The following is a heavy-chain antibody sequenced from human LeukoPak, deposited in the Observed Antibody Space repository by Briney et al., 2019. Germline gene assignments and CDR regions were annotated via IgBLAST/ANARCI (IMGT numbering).Heavy chain of an antibody. V-gene: IGHV3-7*01. CDR1: GFTFTNYP. CDR3: ARDETYDYESNGYLDF. J-gene: IGHJ4*02. CDR2: IRHDGSET. D-gene: IGHD3-22*01. Sequence: SGGSLRLSCAASGFTFTNYPMHWVRQAPGKGLEWVANIRHDGSETYYVDSLRGRFTISRDNAKNLVYLQMISLRAEDTAIYYCARDETYDYESNGYLDFWGQGTVVTVSS.